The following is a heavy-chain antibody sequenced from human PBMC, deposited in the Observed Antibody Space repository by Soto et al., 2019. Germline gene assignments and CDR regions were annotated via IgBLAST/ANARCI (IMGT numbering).Heavy chain of an antibody. CDR1: GYTFTIYD. J-gene: IGHJ6*02. CDR2: MNPNSGNT. Sequence: GASVKVSCKESGYTFTIYDINWVRQATVQGLEWMGWMNPNSGNTGYAQKSQGRVTMTRNTFIDTAYMKLSSLRSEDTAVYYCARETNYYDMDVWGQGTTVTVSS. D-gene: IGHD1-7*01. V-gene: IGHV1-8*01. CDR3: ARETNYYDMDV.